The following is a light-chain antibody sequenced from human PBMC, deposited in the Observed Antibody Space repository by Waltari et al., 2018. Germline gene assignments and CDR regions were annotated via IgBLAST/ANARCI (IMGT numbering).Light chain of an antibody. Sequence: QSVLTQPPSLSGAPGQPITIPCTGSSSNIGAGSELHWYQQLPGKAPKLLMFGFSHRPSGVPDRFSGSKSGTAAALAITGLQPEDEADYYCQSYDSRRGGQVVFGGGTKVTVL. CDR2: GFS. J-gene: IGLJ3*02. V-gene: IGLV1-40*01. CDR1: SSNIGAGSE. CDR3: QSYDSRRGGQVV.